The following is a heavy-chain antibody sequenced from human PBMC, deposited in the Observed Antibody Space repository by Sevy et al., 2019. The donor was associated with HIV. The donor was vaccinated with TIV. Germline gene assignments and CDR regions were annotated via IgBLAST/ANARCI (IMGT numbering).Heavy chain of an antibody. J-gene: IGHJ6*02. D-gene: IGHD2-8*02. CDR2: IKSKADGGTT. Sequence: GGSLRLSCAASGFTFSYAWITWVRQAPGKGLEWVGRIKSKADGGTTEYAAPVKGRFTISRDDSKNTLYLQMTSLKTEDTAVYYCSTDPIIVLLVTDGMDVWGQGTTVTVSS. CDR1: GFTFSYAW. CDR3: STDPIIVLLVTDGMDV. V-gene: IGHV3-15*01.